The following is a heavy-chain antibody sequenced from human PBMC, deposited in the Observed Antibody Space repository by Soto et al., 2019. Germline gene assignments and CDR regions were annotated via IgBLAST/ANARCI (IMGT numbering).Heavy chain of an antibody. CDR1: GFSFHGYW. V-gene: IGHV3-7*03. J-gene: IGHJ3*01. Sequence: EVQLVESGGGLVQPEGSLRLSCTAYGFSFHGYWMSWIRKAPVKCLQWVANINHDGTEKYYVDSVKGRFTISRDNARNSVFLQMNSLRAEDTAVYYCARIRGPFALWGQGTMVTFSS. CDR3: ARIRGPFAL. CDR2: INHDGTEK. D-gene: IGHD3-16*01.